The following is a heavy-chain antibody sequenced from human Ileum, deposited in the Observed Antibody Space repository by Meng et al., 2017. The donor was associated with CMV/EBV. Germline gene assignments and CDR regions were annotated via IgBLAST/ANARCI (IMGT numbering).Heavy chain of an antibody. V-gene: IGHV4-61*02. CDR3: ARGVSVAGHWWFDL. D-gene: IGHD6-19*01. CDR1: GASFSSGHYY. Sequence: QVQLQESGPGLVKPSQTLSLTCTVSGASFSSGHYYWTWIRQPAGKGLEWIGRCYTTGSTKYSPSLKSRVTMSVDTSKNQFSLNLSFVTAADTAVYYCARGVSVAGHWWFDLWGQGTLVTVSS. CDR2: CYTTGST. J-gene: IGHJ5*02.